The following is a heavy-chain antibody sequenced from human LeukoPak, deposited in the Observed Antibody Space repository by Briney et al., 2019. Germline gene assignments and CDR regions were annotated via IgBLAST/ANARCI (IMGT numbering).Heavy chain of an antibody. V-gene: IGHV4-59*01. Sequence: SETLSLTCTVSGGSISSYYWSLIRQPPGKGLEWIGYIYYSGSTNYNPSLKSRVTISVDTSKNQFSLKLSSVTAADTAVYYCARRMKYTAVAFDIWGQGTMVTVSS. J-gene: IGHJ3*02. CDR2: IYYSGST. CDR3: ARRMKYTAVAFDI. D-gene: IGHD2-15*01. CDR1: GGSISSYY.